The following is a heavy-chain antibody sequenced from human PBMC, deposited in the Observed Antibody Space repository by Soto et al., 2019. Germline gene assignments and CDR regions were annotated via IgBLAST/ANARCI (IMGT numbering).Heavy chain of an antibody. Sequence: QVQLEQSGAEVKKPGSSVKVSCKASGGTLSDHGVAWLRQAPGQGLEWMGGTIPVFNTAKYAQKFQGRVTVTADKFPNIAYMGLGSLRSEETAFYFCARGVYGSGNYYTGPSAFYIWGQGTMVIVSS. CDR1: GGTLSDHG. J-gene: IGHJ3*02. CDR2: TIPVFNTA. CDR3: ARGVYGSGNYYTGPSAFYI. V-gene: IGHV1-69*06. D-gene: IGHD3-10*01.